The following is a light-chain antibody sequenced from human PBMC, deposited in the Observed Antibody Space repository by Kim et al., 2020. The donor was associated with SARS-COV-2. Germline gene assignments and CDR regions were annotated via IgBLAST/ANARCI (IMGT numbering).Light chain of an antibody. J-gene: IGKJ1*01. CDR3: QQYGSSPQT. V-gene: IGKV3-20*01. CDR2: GAS. CDR1: QSVSSSY. Sequence: SAGERATLSCMASQSVSSSYLAWYQQKPGQAPRPLIYGASSRATGIPDRFSGSGSGTDFTLTISRLEPEDFAVYYCQQYGSSPQTFGQGTKVDIK.